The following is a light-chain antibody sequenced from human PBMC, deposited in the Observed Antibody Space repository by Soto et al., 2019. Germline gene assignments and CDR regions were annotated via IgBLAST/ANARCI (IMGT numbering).Light chain of an antibody. CDR2: DVS. CDR1: QSVSRW. V-gene: IGKV1-5*01. Sequence: DIQLTQSPSTLSASIGDRVTISCRANQSVSRWLAWYQQKPVKAPELLLFDVSRRETGVPARVSGSGSGTEFTLTITGLQPDDFATYYCQQYNSFFYSFGQGTRL. J-gene: IGKJ2*01. CDR3: QQYNSFFYS.